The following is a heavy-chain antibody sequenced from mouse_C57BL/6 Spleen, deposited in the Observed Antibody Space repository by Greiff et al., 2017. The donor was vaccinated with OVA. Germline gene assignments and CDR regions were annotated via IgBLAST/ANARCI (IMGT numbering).Heavy chain of an antibody. J-gene: IGHJ2*01. CDR2: ISDGGSYT. CDR3: ARDLGDYGSSSFDY. D-gene: IGHD1-1*01. CDR1: GFTFSSYA. Sequence: EVKVVESGGGLVKPGGSLKLSCAASGFTFSSYAMSWVRQTPEKRLEWVATISDGGSYTYYPDNVKGRFTISRDNAKNNLYLQMSHLKSEDTAMYYCARDLGDYGSSSFDYWGQGTTLTVSS. V-gene: IGHV5-4*01.